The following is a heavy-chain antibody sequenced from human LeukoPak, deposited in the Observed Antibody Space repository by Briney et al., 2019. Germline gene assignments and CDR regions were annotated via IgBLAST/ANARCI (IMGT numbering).Heavy chain of an antibody. V-gene: IGHV3-7*01. CDR3: ARSPGYSYGYNYWYFDL. D-gene: IGHD5-18*01. J-gene: IGHJ2*01. CDR2: IKQDGSEK. Sequence: GGSLRLSCAASGFTFSSYWMSWVRQAPGKGLEWVANIKQDGSEKYYVDSVKGRFTISRDNAKNSLYLQMNSLRAEDTAVYYCARSPGYSYGYNYWYFDLWGRGTLVTVSS. CDR1: GFTFSSYW.